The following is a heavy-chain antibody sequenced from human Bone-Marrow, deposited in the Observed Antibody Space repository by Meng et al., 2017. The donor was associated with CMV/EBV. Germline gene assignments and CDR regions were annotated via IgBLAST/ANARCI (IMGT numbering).Heavy chain of an antibody. D-gene: IGHD4-17*01. Sequence: QVQVVQAGAEVEETGASVKVSCKASGYTFTGYYMHWVRQAPGQGLEWVGWSNPNSGGTNYAQKFQVRVTMTRDTSISTAYMELSRMRSDYTAVYYCERDLDYGDYASDYWGQGTLVTVSS. J-gene: IGHJ4*02. V-gene: IGHV1-2*02. CDR2: SNPNSGGT. CDR3: ERDLDYGDYASDY. CDR1: GYTFTGYY.